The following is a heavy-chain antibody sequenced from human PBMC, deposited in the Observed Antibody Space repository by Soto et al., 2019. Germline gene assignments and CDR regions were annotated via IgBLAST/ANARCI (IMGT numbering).Heavy chain of an antibody. Sequence: GGSLRLSCAASGFTFDSYAMHWVRQAPGKGLEWVAVMSFDGSNKYYADSVKGRFTISRDNSKNTLYLQMDSLRAEDTAVYYCAGGYSSSPFDPWGQGTLVTVSS. J-gene: IGHJ5*02. CDR1: GFTFDSYA. CDR2: MSFDGSNK. CDR3: AGGYSSSPFDP. V-gene: IGHV3-30-3*01. D-gene: IGHD6-6*01.